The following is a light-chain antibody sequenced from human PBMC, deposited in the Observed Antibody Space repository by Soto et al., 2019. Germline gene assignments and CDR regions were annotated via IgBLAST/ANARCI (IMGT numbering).Light chain of an antibody. Sequence: QSVLTQPRSVSGSPGQSVTISCTGTSNDVGGYNYVSWYQRHPGKAPKLMIYDVSKRPSGVPDRFSGSKSGDTASLTISGLQAEDEADYYCCSSSGNYLRYVFGAGTKLTVL. J-gene: IGLJ1*01. V-gene: IGLV2-11*01. CDR3: CSSSGNYLRYV. CDR2: DVS. CDR1: SNDVGGYNY.